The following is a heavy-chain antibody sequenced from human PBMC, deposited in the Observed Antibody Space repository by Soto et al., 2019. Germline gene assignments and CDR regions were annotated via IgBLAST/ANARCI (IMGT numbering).Heavy chain of an antibody. V-gene: IGHV3-23*01. D-gene: IGHD6-13*01. CDR2: LSGSGLST. CDR1: RFTFSRYA. J-gene: IGHJ4*02. CDR3: AKGTAASGTSGFDY. Sequence: GGSLRLSYAATRFTFSRYAMGWVRQAPGKGLEWVSTLSGSGLSTHYADSVKGRFTISRDNSMNTLYLQMSSLKVQDTAVYFCAKGTAASGTSGFDYWGLGTLVTVSS.